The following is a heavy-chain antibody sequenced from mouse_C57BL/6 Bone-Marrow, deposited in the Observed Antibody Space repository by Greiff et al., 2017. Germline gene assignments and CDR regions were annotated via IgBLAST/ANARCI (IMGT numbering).Heavy chain of an antibody. V-gene: IGHV1-61*01. CDR3: ARGRYWYFDV. J-gene: IGHJ1*03. Sequence: QVQLQQPGPELVRPGSSVKLPCKASGYTFTSYRMDWVKQSPGQSLEWIGNIYPTDSETLYNQKFKDKATLTVDKSSSTAYMQLSSLTSEDSAVYYGARGRYWYFDVGGTGTTGTVSS. CDR2: IYPTDSET. CDR1: GYTFTSYR.